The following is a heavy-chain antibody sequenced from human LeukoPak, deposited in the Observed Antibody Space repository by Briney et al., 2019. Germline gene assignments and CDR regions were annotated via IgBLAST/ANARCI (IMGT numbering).Heavy chain of an antibody. V-gene: IGHV3-30-3*01. CDR3: ARLPGYCSSSSCYKMTIPFDY. CDR2: ISYDGTNK. J-gene: IGHJ4*02. CDR1: GFTFRSYS. Sequence: PGGSLRLSCAASGFTFRSYSMHWVRQAPGKGLEWVAVISYDGTNKYDADSVKGRFTISRDNSKNTLYLQMNSLRTEDTAVYYCARLPGYCSSSSCYKMTIPFDYWGQGTLVTVSS. D-gene: IGHD2-2*02.